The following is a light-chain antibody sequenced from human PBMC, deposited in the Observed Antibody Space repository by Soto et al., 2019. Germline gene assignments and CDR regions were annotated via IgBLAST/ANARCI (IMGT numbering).Light chain of an antibody. J-gene: IGKJ2*01. CDR3: QQSYSSLYP. V-gene: IGKV1-39*01. CDR2: AAS. CDR1: ENIDNY. Sequence: DIQMTQSPSSLSASVGDRVTITCRASENIDNYLNWYQQKPGKAPKLLIYAASSLQSGVPSRFSGSGYGTHFTLTISSLQPEDFATYYCQQSYSSLYPFGQGTKLEIK.